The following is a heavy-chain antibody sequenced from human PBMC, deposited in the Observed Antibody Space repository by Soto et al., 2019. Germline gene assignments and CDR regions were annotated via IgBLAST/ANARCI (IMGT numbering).Heavy chain of an antibody. J-gene: IGHJ4*02. CDR3: AREGNLGRWLQPLDF. CDR1: GYSISASS. V-gene: IGHV4-59*01. D-gene: IGHD5-12*01. Sequence: SETLSLTCTFSGYSISASSWSWVRQPPGKGLEWIGNIHYNGNTKYNPSLKSRVTMSVDTSKNQFSLKLISVTAADTAKYFCAREGNLGRWLQPLDFWGQGTLVTSPQ. CDR2: IHYNGNT.